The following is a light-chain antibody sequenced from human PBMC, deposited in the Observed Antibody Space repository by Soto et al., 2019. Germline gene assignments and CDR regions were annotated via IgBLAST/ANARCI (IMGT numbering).Light chain of an antibody. Sequence: QSVLTQSPSASASLGASVKLTCTLSSGHSSYAIAWHQQQPEKGPRYLMKVNNDGNHNKGDGIADRFSGSSSGAERYLTISSLQSEDEADWDCQTWGTDFSVVFGGGTQLTVL. CDR2: VNNDGNH. CDR1: SGHSSYA. CDR3: QTWGTDFSVV. V-gene: IGLV4-69*01. J-gene: IGLJ2*01.